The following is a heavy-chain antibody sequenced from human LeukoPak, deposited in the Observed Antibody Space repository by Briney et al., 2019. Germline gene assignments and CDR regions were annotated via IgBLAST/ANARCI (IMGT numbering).Heavy chain of an antibody. CDR2: ISYDGSNK. Sequence: PGGSLRLSCAASGFTLSSYGMHWVRQAPGKGLEWVAVISYDGSNKYYADSVKGRFTISRDNSKNTLYLQMNSLRAEDTAVYYCAKEATYCSGGSCSFYYYYMDVWGKGTTVTVSS. J-gene: IGHJ6*03. CDR1: GFTLSSYG. CDR3: AKEATYCSGGSCSFYYYYMDV. V-gene: IGHV3-30*18. D-gene: IGHD2-15*01.